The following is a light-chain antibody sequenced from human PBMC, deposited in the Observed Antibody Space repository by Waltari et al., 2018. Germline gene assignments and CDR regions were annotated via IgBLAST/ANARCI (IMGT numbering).Light chain of an antibody. CDR2: KDT. J-gene: IGLJ3*02. V-gene: IGLV3-25*03. Sequence: SYELTQPPSVSVSPGQTARITCSGATLPHHYSHWYQQKPGQAPVLVIYKDTERPSGIPERFSGSSSGTTVTLTISGVQAEDAADYHCQSADTSGSFHVMFGGGTKLTVL. CDR1: TLPHHY. CDR3: QSADTSGSFHVM.